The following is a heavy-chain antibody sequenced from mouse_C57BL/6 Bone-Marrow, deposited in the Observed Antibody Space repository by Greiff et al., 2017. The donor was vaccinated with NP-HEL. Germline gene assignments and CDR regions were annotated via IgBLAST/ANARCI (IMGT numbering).Heavy chain of an antibody. CDR1: GYTFTSYG. CDR2: IYPRSGNT. D-gene: IGHD2-3*01. J-gene: IGHJ4*01. CDR3: ARDGYYWGYAMDY. Sequence: QVHVKQSGAELARPGASVKLSCKASGYTFTSYGISWVKQRTGQGLEWIGEIYPRSGNTYYNEKFKGKATLTADKSSSTAYMELRSLTSEDSAVYFCARDGYYWGYAMDYWGQGTSVTVSS. V-gene: IGHV1-81*01.